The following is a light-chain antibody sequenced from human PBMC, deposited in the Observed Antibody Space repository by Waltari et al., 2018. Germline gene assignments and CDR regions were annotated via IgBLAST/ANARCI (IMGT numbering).Light chain of an antibody. CDR1: SSNIGAGHD. J-gene: IGLJ2*01. CDR3: QSYDTSLSGGVV. Sequence: QSVLTQPPSVFGAPGQRVTISCTGTSSNIGAGHDVHGYQFFPGTVPKLPIYGNNNRPSGVPDRFSGSKSGTSASLAITGLQAEDEADYYCQSYDTSLSGGVVFGGGTKVTVL. CDR2: GNN. V-gene: IGLV1-40*01.